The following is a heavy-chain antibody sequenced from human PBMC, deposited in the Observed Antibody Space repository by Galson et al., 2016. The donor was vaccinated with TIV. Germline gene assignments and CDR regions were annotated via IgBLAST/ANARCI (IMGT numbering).Heavy chain of an antibody. D-gene: IGHD4-17*01. CDR1: GFSLNSNGMC. Sequence: PALVKPTQTLTLTCTFSGFSLNSNGMCVSWIRQPPGKALEWLARIDWDGDKYYSTFLQTRLTISKDTSKNQVVLTMTNMDPVDKATYYCVPTPYGDSFGWYFDLWGRGTLVTVSS. CDR2: IDWDGDK. V-gene: IGHV2-70*11. CDR3: VPTPYGDSFGWYFDL. J-gene: IGHJ2*01.